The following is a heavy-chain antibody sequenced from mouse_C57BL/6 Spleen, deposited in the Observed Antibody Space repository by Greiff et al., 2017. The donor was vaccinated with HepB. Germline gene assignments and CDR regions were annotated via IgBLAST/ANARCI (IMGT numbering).Heavy chain of an antibody. J-gene: IGHJ4*01. V-gene: IGHV1-76*01. CDR2: IYPGSGNT. D-gene: IGHD2-4*01. CDR3: AREDYDYRYAMDY. CDR1: GYTFTDYY. Sequence: VQLQQSGAELVRPGASVKLSCKASGYTFTDYYINWVKQRPGQGLEWIARIYPGSGNTYYNEKFKGKATLTAEKSSSTAYMQLSSLTSEDSAVYFGAREDYDYRYAMDYWGQGTSVTVSS.